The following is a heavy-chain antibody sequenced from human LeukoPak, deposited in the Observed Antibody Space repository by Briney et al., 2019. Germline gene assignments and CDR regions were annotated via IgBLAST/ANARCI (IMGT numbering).Heavy chain of an antibody. V-gene: IGHV3-74*01. D-gene: IGHD2-21*01. J-gene: IGHJ6*03. CDR1: GFTFSNYW. CDR3: ARGSASGASNYYYYTDV. CDR2: IYTDGSST. Sequence: GGSLRLSCAASGFTFSNYWMHWVRQAPGKGLVWVSRIYTDGSSTTYADSVKGRFTISRDNARNALYLQMNSLRAEDTAVYYCARGSASGASNYYYYTDVWGKGTTVTVSS.